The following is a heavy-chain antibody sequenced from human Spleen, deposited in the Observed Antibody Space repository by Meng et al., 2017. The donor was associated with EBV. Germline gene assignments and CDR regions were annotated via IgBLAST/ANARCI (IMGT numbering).Heavy chain of an antibody. CDR3: ARHGGYCAGVCYIRY. Sequence: QVQLQQWGAGLLKPPXXLSFICAVYGGSFSGYFWSWIRQPPGKGLEWIGEINHSGSTNYNPFLKSRVTISEDTSKNQFSLKLSSVTAADTAVYYCARHGGYCAGVCYIRYWGQGTLVTVSS. CDR2: INHSGST. J-gene: IGHJ4*02. D-gene: IGHD2-8*01. V-gene: IGHV4-34*01. CDR1: GGSFSGYF.